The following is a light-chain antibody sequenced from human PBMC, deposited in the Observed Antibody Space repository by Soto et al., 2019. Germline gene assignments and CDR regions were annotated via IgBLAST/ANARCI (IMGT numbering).Light chain of an antibody. J-gene: IGKJ5*01. V-gene: IGKV1-39*01. CDR2: DAT. Sequence: DIQMTQSPSSLSASVGDRVTITCRATQNIRTYLYWYLHTPEKAPKHLIFDATPLQRGVPSRFRGRGSGTDFTLTISSLQPEDFATYYCQQSYSTLINFGQGTRLEIK. CDR1: QNIRTY. CDR3: QQSYSTLIN.